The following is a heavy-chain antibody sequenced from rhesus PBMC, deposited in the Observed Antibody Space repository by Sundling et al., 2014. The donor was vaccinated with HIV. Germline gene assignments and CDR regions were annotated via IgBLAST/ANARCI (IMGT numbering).Heavy chain of an antibody. V-gene: IGHV1S2*01. CDR3: ARYCTGSGCYDYGLDS. Sequence: QVQLVQSGAEVKKPGSSVKVSCKASGYTFTDYYMHWVRQAPRQGLEWMGWINPYNGNTKYAQKFQGRVTMTRDTSTSTAYMELSSLRSEDTAVYYCARYCTGSGCYDYGLDSWGQGVGRHRLL. J-gene: IGHJ6*01. CDR1: GYTFTDYY. CDR2: INPYNGNT. D-gene: IGHD2-21*01.